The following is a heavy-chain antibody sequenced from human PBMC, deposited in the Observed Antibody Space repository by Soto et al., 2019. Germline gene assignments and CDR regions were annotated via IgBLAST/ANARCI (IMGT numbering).Heavy chain of an antibody. CDR3: ATLPPRIVVSLLPIPT. CDR1: GASSSNYY. CDR2: IYHNGSP. D-gene: IGHD2-21*01. V-gene: IGHV4-34*01. J-gene: IGHJ5*02. Sequence: PSETLSLTCAFYGASSSNYYWSWIRQSPGKRLEWIGEIYHNGSPNYNPSLRGRATISVDKSNNQFSLRLRSVTAADTAVYYCATLPPRIVVSLLPIPTWGQGILVTVSS.